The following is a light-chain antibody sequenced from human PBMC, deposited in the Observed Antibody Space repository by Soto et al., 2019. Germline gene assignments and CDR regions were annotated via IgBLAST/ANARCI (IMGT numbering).Light chain of an antibody. CDR3: SSYAGSNNLGV. J-gene: IGLJ2*01. V-gene: IGLV2-8*01. Sequence: QSALTQPPSASGSPGQSVTISCTGTSSDVGGYNYVSWYQQHPGKAPKLMIYEVSKRPSGVPDRCSGSKSGNTASLTVSGLQAEDEADYYCSSYAGSNNLGVFGGGTKVTVL. CDR1: SSDVGGYNY. CDR2: EVS.